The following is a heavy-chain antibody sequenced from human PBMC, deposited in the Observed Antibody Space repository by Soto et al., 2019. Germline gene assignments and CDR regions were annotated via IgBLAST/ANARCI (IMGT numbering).Heavy chain of an antibody. CDR2: ISSSSSYT. CDR1: GFTFSDYY. Sequence: QVQLVESGGGLVKPGGSLRLSCAASGFTFSDYYMSWIRQAPGKGLGWVSYISSSSSYTNYADSVKGRFTISRDNAKNSLYLQMNSLRAEDTAVYYCARSPSKSGSYSCWGQGTLVTVSS. D-gene: IGHD1-26*01. J-gene: IGHJ4*02. V-gene: IGHV3-11*06. CDR3: ARSPSKSGSYSC.